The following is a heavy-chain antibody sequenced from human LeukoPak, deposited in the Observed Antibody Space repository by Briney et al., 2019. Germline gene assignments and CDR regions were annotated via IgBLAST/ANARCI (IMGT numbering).Heavy chain of an antibody. CDR1: DDSMRRYY. J-gene: IGHJ6*02. Sequence: SETLSLTCTVSDDSMRRYYWSWTRQPPGKGLEWLGYIYYSGSTIYNPSLKSRVSISVDTSKNQFSLKLSSVTAADTAVYYCARGFGEIIRSDYYYYGMDVWGQGTTVTVSS. CDR3: ARGFGEIIRSDYYYYGMDV. D-gene: IGHD3-3*01. V-gene: IGHV4-59*01. CDR2: IYYSGST.